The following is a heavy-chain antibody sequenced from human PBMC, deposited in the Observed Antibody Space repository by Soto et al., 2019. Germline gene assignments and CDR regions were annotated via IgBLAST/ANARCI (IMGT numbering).Heavy chain of an antibody. CDR1: GGSISSGGYY. J-gene: IGHJ6*02. V-gene: IGHV4-31*03. CDR2: IYYSGST. CDR3: AREHRRDMIMDV. Sequence: QVQLQESGPGLVKPSQTLSLTCTVSGGSISSGGYYWSWIRQHPGKGLEWIGYIYYSGSTYYNPSLKSRXXIXVDXSKNQFSLKLSSVTAADTAVYYWAREHRRDMIMDVWGQGTTVTVSS. D-gene: IGHD3-16*01.